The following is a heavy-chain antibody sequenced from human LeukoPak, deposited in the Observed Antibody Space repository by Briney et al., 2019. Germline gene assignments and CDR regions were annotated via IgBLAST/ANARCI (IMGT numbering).Heavy chain of an antibody. J-gene: IGHJ5*02. CDR3: ARDADKTSPFMTYYYDSSGHSNWFDP. V-gene: IGHV3-33*01. CDR1: GFTFSSYG. CDR2: IWYDGSNK. D-gene: IGHD3-22*01. Sequence: PGGSLRLSCAAPGFTFSSYGMHWVRQAPGKGLEWVAVIWYDGSNKYYADSVKGRFTISRDNSKNTLYLQMNSLRAEDTAVYYCARDADKTSPFMTYYYDSSGHSNWFDPWGQGTLVTVSS.